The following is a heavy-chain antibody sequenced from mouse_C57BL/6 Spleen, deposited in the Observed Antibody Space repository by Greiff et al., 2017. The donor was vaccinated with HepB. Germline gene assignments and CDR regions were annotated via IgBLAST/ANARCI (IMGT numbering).Heavy chain of an antibody. V-gene: IGHV14-1*01. CDR3: TYCYGSSYVWFAY. D-gene: IGHD1-1*01. J-gene: IGHJ3*01. CDR2: IDPEDGDT. Sequence: EVQLQQSGAELVRPGASVKLSCTASGFNIKDYYMHWVKQRPEQGLEWIGRIDPEDGDTEYAPKFQGKATMTADTSSNTAYLQLSSLTSEDTAVYYCTYCYGSSYVWFAYWGQGTLVTVSA. CDR1: GFNIKDYY.